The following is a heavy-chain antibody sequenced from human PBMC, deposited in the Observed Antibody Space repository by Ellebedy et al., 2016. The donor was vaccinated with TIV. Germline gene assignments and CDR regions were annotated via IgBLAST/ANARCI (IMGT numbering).Heavy chain of an antibody. CDR1: GGSISSYY. D-gene: IGHD1-26*01. CDR2: IYYSGNT. V-gene: IGHV4-59*01. J-gene: IGHJ4*02. Sequence: MPGGSLRLSCTVSGGSISSYYWSWIRQPPGKGLEWIGYIYYSGNTNYNPSLKSRVTISVDTSKNQFSLRLSSVTAADTAVYYCARDGFVGAFDYWGQGTLVTVSS. CDR3: ARDGFVGAFDY.